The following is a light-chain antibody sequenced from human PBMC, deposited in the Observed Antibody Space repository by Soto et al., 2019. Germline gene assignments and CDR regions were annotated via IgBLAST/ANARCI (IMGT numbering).Light chain of an antibody. CDR3: SSYTTSTTWV. CDR1: SSDVGAYIY. V-gene: IGLV2-14*03. J-gene: IGLJ3*02. CDR2: DVG. Sequence: QSALTQPASVSGSPGQSISISCTGASSDVGAYIYVSWYQQHPGKAPKLIFYDVGNRPSGVSNRFSGSKSGNTASLTISGLQAEDEADYYCSSYTTSTTWVFGGGTKLTVL.